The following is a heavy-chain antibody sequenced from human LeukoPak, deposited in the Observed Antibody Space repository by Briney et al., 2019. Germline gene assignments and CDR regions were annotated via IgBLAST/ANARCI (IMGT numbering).Heavy chain of an antibody. V-gene: IGHV3-74*01. Sequence: GESLKISCAASGFTFRNYWMHWVRQAPGKGLVWVSRINGDGSDISYADSVKGRFTISRDNAKNTLSLQMNSLTDDDTALYYCTGGFGHNWSPFENWGQGTLVTVSS. J-gene: IGHJ4*02. D-gene: IGHD1-1*01. CDR2: INGDGSDI. CDR3: TGGFGHNWSPFEN. CDR1: GFTFRNYW.